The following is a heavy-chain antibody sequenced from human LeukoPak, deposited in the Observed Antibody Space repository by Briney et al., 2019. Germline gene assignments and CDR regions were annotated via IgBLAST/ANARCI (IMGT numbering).Heavy chain of an antibody. CDR3: VRDLHYSRLDY. D-gene: IGHD4-11*01. J-gene: IGHJ4*02. Sequence: GGSLRLSCAVSGLSFSSSGMDWVRQAPGKGLEWVASINPDESEKYSAGSVKGRFTISRDNSKNSLFLQMENLRVEDTAFYYCVRDLHYSRLDYWGQGMLVAVSS. CDR2: INPDESEK. CDR1: GLSFSSSG. V-gene: IGHV3-7*01.